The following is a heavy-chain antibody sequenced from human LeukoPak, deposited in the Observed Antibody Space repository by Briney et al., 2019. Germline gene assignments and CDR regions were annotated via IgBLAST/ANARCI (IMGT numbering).Heavy chain of an antibody. J-gene: IGHJ4*02. D-gene: IGHD6-19*01. V-gene: IGHV3-23*01. Sequence: GFLRLSVAASGFPFSTYDRNGVRRAPGRGLGWVSGISASGSNTYYADSMKGRFTISRDNSKNTLYLQMNSLTAEDTAVYYCAKDARRTGGWWYFDSWGQGTLVTVSS. CDR3: AKDARRTGGWWYFDS. CDR2: ISASGSNT. CDR1: GFPFSTYD.